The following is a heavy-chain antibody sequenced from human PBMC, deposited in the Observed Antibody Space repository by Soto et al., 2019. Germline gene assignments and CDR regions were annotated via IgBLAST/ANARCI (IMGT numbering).Heavy chain of an antibody. CDR2: ISFDGSNK. D-gene: IGHD2-15*01. Sequence: GGSLRLCCAASGFTFSHYPMHWVRQAPGKGLEWVAVISFDGSNKFYADSVRGRFTISRDNSKNTLYLQMNSLRAEDTAVYYCAREIYCSGGSCYHPLPDYWGQGTLVTVSS. V-gene: IGHV3-30*04. J-gene: IGHJ4*02. CDR3: AREIYCSGGSCYHPLPDY. CDR1: GFTFSHYP.